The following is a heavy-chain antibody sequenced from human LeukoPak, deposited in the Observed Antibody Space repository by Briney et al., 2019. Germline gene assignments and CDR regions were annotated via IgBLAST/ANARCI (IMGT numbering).Heavy chain of an antibody. D-gene: IGHD5-12*01. CDR3: ATDRRVDDAFDI. CDR1: GYTFTSYY. V-gene: IGHV1-24*01. J-gene: IGHJ3*02. CDR2: FDPEDGET. Sequence: ASVKVSCKASGYTFTSYYMHWVRQAPGKGLEWMGGFDPEDGETIYAQKFQGRVTMTEDTSTDTAYMELSSLRSEDTAVYYCATDRRVDDAFDIWGQGTMVTVSS.